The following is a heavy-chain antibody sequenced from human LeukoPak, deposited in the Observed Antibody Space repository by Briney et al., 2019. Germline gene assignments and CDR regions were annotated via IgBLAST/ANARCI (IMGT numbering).Heavy chain of an antibody. CDR3: AKSRWLVEGWFDP. CDR1: GFTFEDYA. J-gene: IGHJ5*02. Sequence: GGSLRLSCAASGFTFEDYAMHWVRQAPGKGLEWVSGISWNSNTTGYADSVQGRFTISRDNAKNSVYLQMNSLRAEDTALYYCAKSRWLVEGWFDPWGQGTLVTVSS. CDR2: ISWNSNTT. D-gene: IGHD6-19*01. V-gene: IGHV3-9*01.